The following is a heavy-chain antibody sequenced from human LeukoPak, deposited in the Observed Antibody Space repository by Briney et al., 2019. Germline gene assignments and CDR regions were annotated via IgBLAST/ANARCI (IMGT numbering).Heavy chain of an antibody. V-gene: IGHV1-69*13. Sequence: ASVKVSCKASGGTFSSYAISWVRQAPGQGLEWMGGIIPIFGTANYAQKFQGRVTITADGSTSTAYMELSSLRSEDTAVYYCARVPSGYYFDYWGQGTLVTVSS. CDR3: ARVPSGYYFDY. D-gene: IGHD3-10*01. J-gene: IGHJ4*02. CDR2: IIPIFGTA. CDR1: GGTFSSYA.